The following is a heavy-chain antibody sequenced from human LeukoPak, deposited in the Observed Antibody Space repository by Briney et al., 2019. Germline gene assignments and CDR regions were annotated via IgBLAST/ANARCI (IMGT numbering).Heavy chain of an antibody. D-gene: IGHD2-15*01. Sequence: GGSLRLSCAASGFTFSNVWMTWVRQAPGKGLEWVAVIWYDGSNKYYADSVKGRFTISRDNSKNTLYLQMNSLRAEDTAVYYCARGSSPLVVYNWFDPWGQGTLVTVSS. V-gene: IGHV3-33*08. CDR3: ARGSSPLVVYNWFDP. CDR1: GFTFSNVW. J-gene: IGHJ5*02. CDR2: IWYDGSNK.